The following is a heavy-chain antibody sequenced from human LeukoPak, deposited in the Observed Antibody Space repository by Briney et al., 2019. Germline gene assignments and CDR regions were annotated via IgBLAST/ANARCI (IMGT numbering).Heavy chain of an antibody. CDR2: IKSKADGETT. CDR1: RFTFSNAW. CDR3: AIDEPNYAPYDFDY. Sequence: GGSLRLSCAVSRFTFSNAWMNWVRQAPGKGLEWVGRIKSKADGETTDYAAPVKGRFTNSRDDSNNMVYLQMSSLKIEDTAVYYCAIDEPNYAPYDFDYWGQGTLVTVSS. J-gene: IGHJ4*02. D-gene: IGHD4/OR15-4a*01. V-gene: IGHV3-15*01.